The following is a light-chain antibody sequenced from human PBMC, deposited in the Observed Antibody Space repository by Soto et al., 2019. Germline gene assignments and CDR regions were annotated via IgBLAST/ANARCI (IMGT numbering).Light chain of an antibody. V-gene: IGKV1-39*01. CDR3: QHTFSPLR. CDR1: QNISSF. Sequence: DIQMTQSPSSLSASVGDRVTIICRASQNISSFLNWYQQKPGKAPKLLIYAASSLHSGVPSRFSGSGSGTDFTLTVNSLQVEDFATYYCQHTFSPLRFGQGTKLEIK. CDR2: AAS. J-gene: IGKJ2*01.